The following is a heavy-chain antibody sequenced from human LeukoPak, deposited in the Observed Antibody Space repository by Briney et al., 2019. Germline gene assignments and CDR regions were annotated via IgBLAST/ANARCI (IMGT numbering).Heavy chain of an antibody. D-gene: IGHD3-9*01. CDR2: IRYDGSDT. Sequence: GGSLRLSCAASGFTFSNYGLHWVRQAPGKGLEWVAFIRYDGSDTSYADSVEGRFTISRDDSKNTLFLQMKSLRVEDTAVYFCAKQLDDRGGYWGQGTLVTVSS. CDR3: AKQLDDRGGY. CDR1: GFTFSNYG. J-gene: IGHJ4*02. V-gene: IGHV3-30*02.